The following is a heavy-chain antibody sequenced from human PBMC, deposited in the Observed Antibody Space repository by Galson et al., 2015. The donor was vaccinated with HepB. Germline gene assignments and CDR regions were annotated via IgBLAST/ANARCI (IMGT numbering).Heavy chain of an antibody. CDR3: ARGGGSGDYDYYYYMDV. J-gene: IGHJ6*03. V-gene: IGHV1-18*01. Sequence: SVKVSCKASGYTFTRYGTSWVRQAPGQGLEWMGWISTYTGNSKYAQKVRGRVTMTTDTATSTAYMELRSLRSDDTAVYYCARGGGSGDYDYYYYMDVWGKGTTVTVSS. CDR2: ISTYTGNS. D-gene: IGHD6-19*01. CDR1: GYTFTRYG.